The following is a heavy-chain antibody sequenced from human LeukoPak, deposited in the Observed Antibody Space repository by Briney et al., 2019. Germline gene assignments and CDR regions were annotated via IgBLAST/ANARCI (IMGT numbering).Heavy chain of an antibody. CDR2: IYYSGST. V-gene: IGHV4-59*01. D-gene: IGHD5-18*01. CDR3: ARNTGYSYYF. J-gene: IGHJ4*02. Sequence: PSETLSLTCTVSGGSIGSYYWSWIRQPPGKGLEWIGYIYYSGSTNYNPSLKSRVTISVDTSKNQFSLKLSSVTAADTAVYYCARNTGYSYYFWGQGTLVTVSS. CDR1: GGSIGSYY.